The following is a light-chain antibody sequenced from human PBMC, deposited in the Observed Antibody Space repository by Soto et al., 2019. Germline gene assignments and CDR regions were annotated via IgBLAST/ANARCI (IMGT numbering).Light chain of an antibody. V-gene: IGLV2-14*01. Sequence: QSVLTQPASVSGSPGQSITISCTGTSSDVGGLNYVSWYQHHPGNAPKLIIYEVTYRPSGVSDRFYGSKSDNTASLTISGLQTEDEADYFCSSFTISSTWVFGGGTKVTVL. CDR3: SSFTISSTWV. CDR2: EVT. J-gene: IGLJ3*02. CDR1: SSDVGGLNY.